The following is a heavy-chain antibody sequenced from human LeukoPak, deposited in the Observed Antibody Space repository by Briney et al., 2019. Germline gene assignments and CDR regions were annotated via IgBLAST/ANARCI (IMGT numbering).Heavy chain of an antibody. Sequence: GGSLRLSCAASGFTFSSYGMHWVRQAPGKGLEWVAVISYDGSNKYYADSVKGRFTISRDNSKNTLYLQMNSLRAEDTAVYYCARGYLPGIAAAGTYYFDYWGQGTLVTVSS. CDR2: ISYDGSNK. CDR1: GFTFSSYG. V-gene: IGHV3-30*19. J-gene: IGHJ4*02. D-gene: IGHD6-13*01. CDR3: ARGYLPGIAAAGTYYFDY.